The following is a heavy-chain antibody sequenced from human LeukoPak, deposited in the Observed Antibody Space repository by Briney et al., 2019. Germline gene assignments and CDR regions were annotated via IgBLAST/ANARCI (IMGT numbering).Heavy chain of an antibody. J-gene: IGHJ5*02. CDR1: GYSFTNYW. V-gene: IGHV5-51*01. D-gene: IGHD3-22*01. CDR2: IYPGDSDT. Sequence: GESLKISCQGSGYSFTNYWIGWVRQMPGKGLEWMGIIYPGDSDTRYSPSFQGQVTISADKSISPAYPQWTSLKASDTAMYYCASGGGDYYYDSSGYYYQNWFDPWGQGTLVTVSS. CDR3: ASGGGDYYYDSSGYYYQNWFDP.